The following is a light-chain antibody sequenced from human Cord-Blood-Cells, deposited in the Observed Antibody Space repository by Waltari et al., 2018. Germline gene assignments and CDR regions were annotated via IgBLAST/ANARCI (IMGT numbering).Light chain of an antibody. Sequence: DIVMTQSPDSLAVSLGEGATINCKSSQSALDSSNNKNYLAWYQQKPGQPPKLLIYWASTRESGVPDRFSGSGSGTDFTLTISSLQAEDVAVYYCQQYYSTPLTFGQGTKVEIK. CDR2: WAS. V-gene: IGKV4-1*01. J-gene: IGKJ1*01. CDR1: QSALDSSNNKNY. CDR3: QQYYSTPLT.